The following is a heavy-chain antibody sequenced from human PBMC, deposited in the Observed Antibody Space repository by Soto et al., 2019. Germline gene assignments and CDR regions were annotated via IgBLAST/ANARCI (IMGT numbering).Heavy chain of an antibody. V-gene: IGHV3-23*01. D-gene: IGHD2-15*01. CDR1: GFTFISYA. J-gene: IGHJ3*02. CDR2: ISGSGGST. CDR3: AKDQGYCSGGSCKHPLAGPDDAFDI. Sequence: PGGSLRLSCAASGFTFISYATSWVRQAPWKGLEWVSAISGSGGSTYYADSVKGRFTISRDNSKNALYLQMNSLRAEDTAVYYCAKDQGYCSGGSCKHPLAGPDDAFDIWGQGTMVTVSS.